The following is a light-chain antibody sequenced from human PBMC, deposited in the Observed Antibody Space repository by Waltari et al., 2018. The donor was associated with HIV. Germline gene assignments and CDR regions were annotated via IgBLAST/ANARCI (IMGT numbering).Light chain of an antibody. J-gene: IGKJ1*01. CDR1: QNVITN. Sequence: IVMTQSPATLSVSPGERVTLSCRASQNVITNLAWYQQKPGQAPSLLSYGASTRASGIPARFTGGGSGSDFTLTINSLQSEDCGLYYCQQYNGWPRTFGQGTKV. CDR3: QQYNGWPRT. V-gene: IGKV3-15*01. CDR2: GAS.